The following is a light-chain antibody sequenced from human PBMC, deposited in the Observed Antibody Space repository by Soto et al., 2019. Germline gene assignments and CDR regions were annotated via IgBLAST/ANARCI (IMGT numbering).Light chain of an antibody. CDR1: SSDVGNYNY. Sequence: QSVLTPPASVSGSPGQSITISCTVTSSDVGNYNYVSWYQHHPGKAPKVMIYEVRNRPSGVSNRFSGSKSGNTASLTISGLQAEDEADYYCSSYSSTKTRVFGTGTKVTVL. CDR3: SSYSSTKTRV. J-gene: IGLJ1*01. V-gene: IGLV2-14*01. CDR2: EVR.